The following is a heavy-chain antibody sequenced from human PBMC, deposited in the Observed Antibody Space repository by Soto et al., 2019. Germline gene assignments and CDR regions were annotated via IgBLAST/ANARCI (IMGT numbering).Heavy chain of an antibody. CDR1: GFTFTSYW. CDR3: AREIGYSSTWPAY. J-gene: IGHJ4*02. V-gene: IGHV3-74*01. D-gene: IGHD6-13*01. Sequence: GGSLRLSCEASGFTFTSYWMHWVRQVPGKGLVWVSRINSDGSSTYYADSVKGRFTISRDNAKNTLYLQMNSLRAEGTAVYFCAREIGYSSTWPAYWGQGTLVTVSS. CDR2: INSDGSST.